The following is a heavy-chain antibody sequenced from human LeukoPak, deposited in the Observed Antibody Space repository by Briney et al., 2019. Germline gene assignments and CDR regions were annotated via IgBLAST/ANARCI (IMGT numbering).Heavy chain of an antibody. D-gene: IGHD3-22*01. J-gene: IGHJ2*01. Sequence: ASVRVSCKASGYSFTDYYLHWVRQAPGQGPEWMGWISPNSGAANSPQKFQGRVTMTRDTSVSTVYMELSGLTSDDTAVYYCARDVGDSSGYYLWYFELWGRGTLVTVSS. CDR3: ARDVGDSSGYYLWYFEL. CDR2: ISPNSGAA. CDR1: GYSFTDYY. V-gene: IGHV1-2*02.